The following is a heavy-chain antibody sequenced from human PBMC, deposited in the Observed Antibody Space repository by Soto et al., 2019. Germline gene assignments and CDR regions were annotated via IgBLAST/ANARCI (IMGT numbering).Heavy chain of an antibody. J-gene: IGHJ6*02. CDR2: INHSGST. CDR1: GGSFSGYY. Sequence: SETLSLTCAVYGGSFSGYYWSWIRQPPGKGLEWIGEINHSGSTNYNPSLKSRVTISVDTSKNQFSLKLSSVTAADTAVYYCARRGKFPHIVVVTATPGGMYVWGQGTTVTVSS. CDR3: ARRGKFPHIVVVTATPGGMYV. V-gene: IGHV4-34*01. D-gene: IGHD2-21*02.